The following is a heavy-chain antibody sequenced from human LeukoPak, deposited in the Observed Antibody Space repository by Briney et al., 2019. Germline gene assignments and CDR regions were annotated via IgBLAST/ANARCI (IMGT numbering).Heavy chain of an antibody. CDR1: GFTFSDYF. J-gene: IGHJ3*02. V-gene: IGHV3-21*01. CDR2: ISISSSDI. CDR3: ARDSQGDSSGYYVRDAFDI. Sequence: GGSLRLSCAASGFTFSDYFMTWIRQAPGKGLEWVSSISISSSDIYYADSVKGRFTISRDNAKNSVFLQMDSLRAEDTAVYYCARDSQGDSSGYYVRDAFDIWGLGTKVTVSS. D-gene: IGHD3-22*01.